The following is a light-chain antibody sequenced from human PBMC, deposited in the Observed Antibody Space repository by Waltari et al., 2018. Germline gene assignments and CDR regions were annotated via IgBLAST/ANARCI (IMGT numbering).Light chain of an antibody. CDR1: SRDVGRYSY. CDR3: CAYVGSSTCV. CDR2: QVS. J-gene: IGLJ1*01. V-gene: IGLV2-23*02. Sequence: QSPLPQPASVSGFPGQASTISCTGTSRDVGRYSYLPWYQQHPGKVPKPIIYQVSKRPSGVSNRFACTTSRKTASLTGGGLQAEDEADYHCCAYVGSSTCVFGTGTKVTVL.